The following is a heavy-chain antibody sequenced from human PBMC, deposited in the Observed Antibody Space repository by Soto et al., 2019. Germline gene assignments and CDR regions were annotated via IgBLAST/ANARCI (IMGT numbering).Heavy chain of an antibody. Sequence: SETLSLTCAVYGGSFSGYYWSWIRQPPGKGLEWIGEINHSGSTNYNPSLKSRVTISVDTSKNQFSLKLSSVTAADTAVYYCAEHQLGEFYDAFDIWGQGTMVTVSS. J-gene: IGHJ3*02. CDR1: GGSFSGYY. CDR3: AEHQLGEFYDAFDI. CDR2: INHSGST. V-gene: IGHV4-34*01. D-gene: IGHD3-10*01.